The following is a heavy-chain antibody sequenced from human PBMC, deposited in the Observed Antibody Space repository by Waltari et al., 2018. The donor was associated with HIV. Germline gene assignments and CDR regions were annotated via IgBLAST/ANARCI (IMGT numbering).Heavy chain of an antibody. J-gene: IGHJ4*02. CDR2: IEQDGSRI. CDR1: GFRFRTYW. CDR3: ASMTSPYFIDY. D-gene: IGHD2-21*02. Sequence: EVQLVESGGGLVRPGLSLRLSCAASGFRFRTYWMHWVRDVPGKGQVGVSLIEQDGSRISYADSVKCRLTISRDNARDILYLQMNSLRVEDTAVYYCASMTSPYFIDYWGLGTLVTVSS. V-gene: IGHV3-74*01.